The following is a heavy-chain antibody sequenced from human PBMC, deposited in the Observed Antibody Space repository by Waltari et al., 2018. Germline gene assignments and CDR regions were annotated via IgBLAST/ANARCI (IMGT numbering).Heavy chain of an antibody. D-gene: IGHD5-12*01. Sequence: EVQLVESGGGLVQPGGSLSLSCAASGFTFRDHYIDWVRPAPGKGLEWVGRTRNKANSYTTEYAASVKGRFTISRDDSKNSLYLQMNSLKTEDTAVYYCAREVANSGADYWGQGTLVTVSS. CDR2: TRNKANSYTT. V-gene: IGHV3-72*01. CDR3: AREVANSGADY. J-gene: IGHJ4*02. CDR1: GFTFRDHY.